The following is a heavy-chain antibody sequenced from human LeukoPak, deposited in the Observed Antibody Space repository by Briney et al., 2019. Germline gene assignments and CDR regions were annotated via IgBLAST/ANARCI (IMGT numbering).Heavy chain of an antibody. D-gene: IGHD3-10*01. CDR2: IYHSGST. J-gene: IGHJ6*02. CDR1: GGSIGSSNW. V-gene: IGHV4-4*02. Sequence: SGTLSLTCAVSGGSIGSSNWWSWVRQPPGKGLEWIGEIYHSGSTNYNPSLKSRVTISVDKSKNQFSLKLSSVTAADTAVYYCARDRRGYGSASDYYYGMDVWGQGTTVTVSS. CDR3: ARDRRGYGSASDYYYGMDV.